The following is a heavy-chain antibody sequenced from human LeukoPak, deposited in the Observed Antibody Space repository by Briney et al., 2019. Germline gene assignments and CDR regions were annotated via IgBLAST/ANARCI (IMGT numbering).Heavy chain of an antibody. CDR2: IYRGGDT. V-gene: IGHV3-66*01. D-gene: IGHD3-10*01. CDR1: GFTFSSYA. CDR3: ATYGG. J-gene: IGHJ4*02. Sequence: PGGSLRLSCAASGFTFSSYAMSWVRQAPGQGLEWVSIIYRGGDTYYADSVKGRFTISRDNSKNTLYLQMNSLRAEDTAVYYCATYGGWGQGTLVTVSS.